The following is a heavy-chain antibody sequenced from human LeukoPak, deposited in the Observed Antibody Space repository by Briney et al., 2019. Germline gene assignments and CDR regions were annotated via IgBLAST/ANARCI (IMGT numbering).Heavy chain of an antibody. D-gene: IGHD3-22*01. J-gene: IGHJ4*02. V-gene: IGHV3-30-3*01. CDR2: ISYDGSNK. CDR1: GFTFSSSA. CDR3: ARDPSYDRSGYLDY. Sequence: GRSLRLSCAASGFTFSSSAMHGVRQAPGKGLEWVAVISYDGSNKYYADSVKGRFTISRDNSENTLYLQMNRLRAEDTAVYYCARDPSYDRSGYLDYWGQGTLVTVSS.